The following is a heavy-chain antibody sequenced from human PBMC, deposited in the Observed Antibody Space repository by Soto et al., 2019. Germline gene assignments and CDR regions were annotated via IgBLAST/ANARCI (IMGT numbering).Heavy chain of an antibody. J-gene: IGHJ6*02. Sequence: QVQLVQSGAEVKKPVSSVKVSCKAFGGTFSRDAFNWVRQAPGQGLEWMGGIIPMYGTPIYAQKFQGRVTITADRSTNTAYVELSSLRSEDTAVYYCARGQGGLRDNGKWYFYGLDVWGRGTTVTVS. CDR2: IIPMYGTP. D-gene: IGHD1-1*01. CDR1: GGTFSRDA. CDR3: ARGQGGLRDNGKWYFYGLDV. V-gene: IGHV1-69*06.